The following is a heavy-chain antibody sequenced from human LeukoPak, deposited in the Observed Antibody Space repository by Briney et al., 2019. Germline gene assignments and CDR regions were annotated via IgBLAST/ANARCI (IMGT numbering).Heavy chain of an antibody. CDR3: ARETSQKGAHYMDV. D-gene: IGHD3-16*01. V-gene: IGHV4-39*07. J-gene: IGHJ6*03. CDR2: IYYSGST. Sequence: PSETLSLTCTVSGGSISGSGYYWVWIRQPPGKGLEWIGNIYYSGSTYYNPSLKSRVTISVDTSKNQFSLKLSSVTAADTAAYYCARETSQKGAHYMDVWGKGTTVTISS. CDR1: GGSISGSGYY.